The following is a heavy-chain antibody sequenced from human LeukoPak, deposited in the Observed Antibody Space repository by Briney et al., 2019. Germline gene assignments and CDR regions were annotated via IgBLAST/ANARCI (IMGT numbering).Heavy chain of an antibody. CDR2: ISSSSSTI. CDR1: GFTFSSYR. J-gene: IGHJ3*02. D-gene: IGHD2-15*01. V-gene: IGHV3-48*01. Sequence: GGSLRLSCAASGFTFSSYRMNWVRQAPGKGLEWVSYISSSSSTIYYADSVKGRFTISRDNSRNTMYLQMNSLRAEDTAVYYCARLTVVAFDIWGQGTMVTVSS. CDR3: ARLTVVAFDI.